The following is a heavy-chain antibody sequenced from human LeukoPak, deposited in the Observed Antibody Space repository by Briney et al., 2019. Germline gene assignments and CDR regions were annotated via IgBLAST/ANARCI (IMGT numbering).Heavy chain of an antibody. D-gene: IGHD3-22*01. CDR1: GYTFTSYD. Sequence: ASVKVSCKAAGYTFTSYDINWVRQATGQGLEWMGWMNPNSGNTGYAQKFQGRVTMTRDTSTSTVYMELSSLRSEDTAVYYCASFPSLNYYDRGDHFDYWGQGTLVTVSS. V-gene: IGHV1-8*01. J-gene: IGHJ4*02. CDR3: ASFPSLNYYDRGDHFDY. CDR2: MNPNSGNT.